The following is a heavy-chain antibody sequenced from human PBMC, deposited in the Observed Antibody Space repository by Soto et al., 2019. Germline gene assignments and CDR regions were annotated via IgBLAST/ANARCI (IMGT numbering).Heavy chain of an antibody. J-gene: IGHJ4*02. CDR2: ISSTSTYI. CDR3: ASEYCTGNSCYSRIFDY. D-gene: IGHD3-22*01. V-gene: IGHV3-21*01. Sequence: GGSLRLSCVVSGFTFSRYSMNWVRQAPGKGLEWVASISSTSTYIYYGDFVKGRFSIARDNAKNSLYLQMDSLRDEDTALYYCASEYCTGNSCYSRIFDYWGQGTLVTVSS. CDR1: GFTFSRYS.